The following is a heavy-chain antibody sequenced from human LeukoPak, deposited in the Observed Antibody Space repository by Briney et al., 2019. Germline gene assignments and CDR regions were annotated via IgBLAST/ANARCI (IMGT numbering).Heavy chain of an antibody. D-gene: IGHD2-2*01. CDR3: AKEDQEGDAFDI. Sequence: SVKVSCKASGDTFRSYGISWVRYAPGQGLEWRGRIIPIYGTANYAQKFQGRATITTDESTSTVYMERSSLRSEDTAVYYCAKEDQEGDAFDIWGQGTMVTASS. CDR1: GDTFRSYG. V-gene: IGHV1-69*05. CDR2: IIPIYGTA. J-gene: IGHJ3*02.